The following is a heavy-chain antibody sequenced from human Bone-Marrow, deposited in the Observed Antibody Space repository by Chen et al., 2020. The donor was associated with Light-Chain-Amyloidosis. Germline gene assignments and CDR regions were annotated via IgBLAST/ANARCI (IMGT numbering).Heavy chain of an antibody. CDR3: AKYISYDDILPGYPADAFDI. CDR2: MSGSGGSR. D-gene: IGHD3-9*01. J-gene: IGHJ3*02. V-gene: IGHV3-23*04. CDR1: GFAFSSYA. Sequence: EVQLVESGGGLLQRGGSLRLSCAASGFAFSSYAMSWVRQAPGKGLEWVSTMSGSGGSRYYGDSVKCRLTISRDNAKNALFLQMNSLRAEDTAVDYCAKYISYDDILPGYPADAFDIWGQGTMVTVSS.